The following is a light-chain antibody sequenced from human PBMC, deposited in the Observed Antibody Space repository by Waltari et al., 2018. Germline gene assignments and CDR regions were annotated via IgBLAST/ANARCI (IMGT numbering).Light chain of an antibody. J-gene: IGKJ1*01. V-gene: IGKV3-20*01. CDR3: QQYGTPPRT. Sequence: EIVLTQSPGTLSLSPGEGATLSCRASQTINRNYLAWHQQKPGQPPRLLIYGASSRATDIPDRFSGSGSGTDFTLTISRLEPEDFAVYYCQQYGTPPRTFGQGTKVEI. CDR2: GAS. CDR1: QTINRNY.